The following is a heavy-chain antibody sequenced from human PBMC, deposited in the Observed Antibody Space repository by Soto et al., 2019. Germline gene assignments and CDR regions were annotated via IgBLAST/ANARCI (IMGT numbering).Heavy chain of an antibody. D-gene: IGHD6-13*01. CDR3: ARRTSSSWYTFDY. Sequence: QLQLQESGPGLVKPSETLSLTCTVSGGSISSSSYYWGWIRQPPGKGLEWIGSIYYSGSTYYNPSLKSRVTISADTSKNQFSLKLSSVTAADTAVYYCARRTSSSWYTFDYWGQGTLVTVSS. CDR1: GGSISSSSYY. J-gene: IGHJ4*02. V-gene: IGHV4-39*01. CDR2: IYYSGST.